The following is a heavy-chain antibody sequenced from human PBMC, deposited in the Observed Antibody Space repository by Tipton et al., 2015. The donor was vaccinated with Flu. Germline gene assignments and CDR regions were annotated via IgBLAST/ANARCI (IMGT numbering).Heavy chain of an antibody. V-gene: IGHV4-39*01. Sequence: TLSLTCIVSGGSISSSTDYWGWIRQPPGKGLEWIGTIYYGGSTYYNPSLRSRVTISLDTSKNQFSLRLSSVTAADTAIYYCARRDFSNYVSDPKNWFDRWGQGILVTVSS. CDR2: IYYGGST. D-gene: IGHD4-11*01. CDR3: ARRDFSNYVSDPKNWFDR. J-gene: IGHJ5*02. CDR1: GGSISSSTDY.